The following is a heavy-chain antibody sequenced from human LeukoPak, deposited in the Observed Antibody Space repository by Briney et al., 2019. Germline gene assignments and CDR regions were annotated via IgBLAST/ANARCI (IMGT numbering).Heavy chain of an antibody. V-gene: IGHV4-59*08. CDR3: ARLLWTEAFDI. D-gene: IGHD1-1*01. CDR2: IYYSGST. J-gene: IGHJ3*02. CDR1: GGSISSYY. Sequence: SSGTLSLTCAVSGGSISSYYWSWIRQPPGKGLEWIGYIYYSGSTNYNPSLKSRVTISVDTSKNQFSLKLSSVTAADTAVYYCARLLWTEAFDIWGQGTMVTVSS.